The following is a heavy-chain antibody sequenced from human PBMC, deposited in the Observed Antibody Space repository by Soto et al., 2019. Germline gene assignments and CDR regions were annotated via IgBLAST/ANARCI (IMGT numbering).Heavy chain of an antibody. Sequence: SETLSLTCTVSGGSISSYYWSWIRQPPGKGLEWIGYIYYSGSTNYNPSLKSRVTISVGTSKNQFSLKLSSVTAADTAVHYCARQWLNYYFDYWGQGTLVTVSS. CDR3: ARQWLNYYFDY. CDR1: GGSISSYY. V-gene: IGHV4-59*08. CDR2: IYYSGST. D-gene: IGHD6-19*01. J-gene: IGHJ4*02.